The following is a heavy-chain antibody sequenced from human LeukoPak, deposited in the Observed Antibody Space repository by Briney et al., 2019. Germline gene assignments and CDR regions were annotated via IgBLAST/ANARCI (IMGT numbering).Heavy chain of an antibody. J-gene: IGHJ4*02. Sequence: SETLSLTCTVSVYSISSGYYWGWIRQPPGKGLEWIGNIYHSGSTYYNPSLKSRVTISLDTSKNQFSLKLSSVTAADTAMYYCARGMTTETPFDYWGQGTLVTVSS. CDR2: IYHSGST. CDR1: VYSISSGYY. V-gene: IGHV4-38-2*02. D-gene: IGHD4-17*01. CDR3: ARGMTTETPFDY.